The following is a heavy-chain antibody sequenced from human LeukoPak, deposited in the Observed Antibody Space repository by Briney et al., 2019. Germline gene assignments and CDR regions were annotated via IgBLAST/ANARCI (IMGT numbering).Heavy chain of an antibody. CDR1: GGSISRYY. Sequence: PSEILSLTCNVSGGSISRYYWSWIRQPAGKGLEWIGRIYTSGSTNYNPSLKSRVTMSVDTSKNQFSLKLTSVTAADTAVYYCARDRDGYNFFDYWGQGTLVTVSS. CDR2: IYTSGST. V-gene: IGHV4-4*07. J-gene: IGHJ4*02. D-gene: IGHD5-24*01. CDR3: ARDRDGYNFFDY.